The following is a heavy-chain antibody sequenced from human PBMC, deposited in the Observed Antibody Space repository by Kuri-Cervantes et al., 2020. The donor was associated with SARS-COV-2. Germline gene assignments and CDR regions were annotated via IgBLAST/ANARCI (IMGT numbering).Heavy chain of an antibody. CDR2: IYYSGST. CDR3: ARVLFTRGGYYYRGKNWFDP. CDR1: GGSISSYY. D-gene: IGHD3-22*01. V-gene: IGHV4-59*01. Sequence: GSLRLSCTVSGGSISSYYWSWIRQPPGKGLEWIGYIYYSGSTNYNPSLRSRVTISVDTSRNQFSLKLSSVTAADTAVYYCARVLFTRGGYYYRGKNWFDPWGQGTLVTVSS. J-gene: IGHJ5*02.